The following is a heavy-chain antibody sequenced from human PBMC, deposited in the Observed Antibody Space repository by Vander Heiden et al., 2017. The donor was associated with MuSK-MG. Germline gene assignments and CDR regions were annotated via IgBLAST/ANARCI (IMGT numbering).Heavy chain of an antibody. CDR2: ISYDGSNK. CDR3: ARDGLWFGETLEGAFDI. Sequence: QVQLVESGGGVVQPGRSLRLSCAASGFTFSSYAMHWVLQAPGKGLEWVAVISYDGSNKYYADSVKGRFTISRDNSKNTLYLQMNSLRAEDTAVYYCARDGLWFGETLEGAFDIWGQGTMGTVSS. V-gene: IGHV3-30*04. CDR1: GFTFSSYA. D-gene: IGHD3-10*01. J-gene: IGHJ3*02.